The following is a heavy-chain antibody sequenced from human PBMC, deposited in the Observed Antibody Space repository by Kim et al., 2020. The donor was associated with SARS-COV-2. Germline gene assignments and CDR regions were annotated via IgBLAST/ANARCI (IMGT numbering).Heavy chain of an antibody. J-gene: IGHJ4*02. Sequence: VGSLRLSCAASGFTFSSYGMHWVRQAPGKGLEWVAVISYDGSNKYYADSVKGRFTISRDNSKNTLYLQMNSLRAEDTAVYYCSKDRRVTHFDYWGQATLV. CDR2: ISYDGSNK. CDR1: GFTFSSYG. V-gene: IGHV3-30*18. D-gene: IGHD3-9*01. CDR3: SKDRRVTHFDY.